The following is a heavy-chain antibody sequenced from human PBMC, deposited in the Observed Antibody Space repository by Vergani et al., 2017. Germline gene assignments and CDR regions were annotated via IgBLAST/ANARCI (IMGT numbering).Heavy chain of an antibody. CDR3: ARNPYCGGDCYSDAFDI. Sequence: QVQLQESGPGLVKSSETLSLTCSVSFDSIRNLYCNWIHQPPGKGLEWIGSIHYSENTNYNPSLKTRVTISVDTSKNQFSLKLSSVTAADTAVYYCARNPYCGGDCYSDAFDIWGQGTMVTVSS. J-gene: IGHJ3*02. V-gene: IGHV4-59*11. D-gene: IGHD2-21*02. CDR2: IHYSENT. CDR1: FDSIRNLY.